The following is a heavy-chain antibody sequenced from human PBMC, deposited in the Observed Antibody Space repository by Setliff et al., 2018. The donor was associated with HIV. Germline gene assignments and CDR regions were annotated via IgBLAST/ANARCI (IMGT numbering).Heavy chain of an antibody. V-gene: IGHV4-39*01. D-gene: IGHD3-10*01. CDR2: MYYRGTT. J-gene: IGHJ4*02. CDR3: AGQGLTMNRGVPAPILYYFDY. Sequence: PSETLSLTCTVSGGSIVSNSYYWGWIRQPPGKGLEWIGTMYYRGTTYNNPSLKSRVTFSADTSKNQFSLNLNSVTATDTAVYYCAGQGLTMNRGVPAPILYYFDYWGPGILVTVSS. CDR1: GGSIVSNSYY.